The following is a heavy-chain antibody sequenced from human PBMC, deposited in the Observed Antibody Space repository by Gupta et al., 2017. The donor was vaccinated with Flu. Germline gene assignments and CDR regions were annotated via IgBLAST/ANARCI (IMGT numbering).Heavy chain of an antibody. V-gene: IGHV3-74*01. D-gene: IGHD2-21*01. J-gene: IGHJ4*02. CDR3: VRDFGGEFDY. Sequence: MHWVRQAPGKGLVWVSRINPDGGITNYADSVKGRFTISRDNAKNTLYLHMNSLRGEDTAVYFCVRDFGGEFDYWGQGTLATVSS. CDR2: INPDGGIT.